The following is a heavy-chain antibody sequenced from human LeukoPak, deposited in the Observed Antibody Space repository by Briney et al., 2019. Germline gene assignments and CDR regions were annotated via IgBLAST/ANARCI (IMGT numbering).Heavy chain of an antibody. D-gene: IGHD2-15*01. J-gene: IGHJ4*02. CDR1: GGSISSYY. CDR2: IDYRGTT. V-gene: IGHV4-59*01. Sequence: KPSETLSLTCTVSGGSISSYYWSRIRQPPGKGLEWIGYIDYRGTTNYNPSLKSRVTISVDPSKSQFSLRLSSVTAADTAVYYCARGWGYCSGGNCYFTYFDYWGQGALVTVSS. CDR3: ARGWGYCSGGNCYFTYFDY.